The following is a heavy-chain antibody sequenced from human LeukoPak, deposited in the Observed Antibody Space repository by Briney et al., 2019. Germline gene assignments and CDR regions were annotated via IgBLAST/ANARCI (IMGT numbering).Heavy chain of an antibody. J-gene: IGHJ4*02. CDR2: ISSSSSYI. D-gene: IGHD3-10*01. CDR1: GFTFSSYS. CDR3: AKDLLHYYGSGSYFVY. V-gene: IGHV3-21*04. Sequence: PGGSLRLSCVASGFTFSSYSMNWVRQAPGKGLEWVSSISSSSSYIYYADSVKGRFTISRDNSKNTLYLQMNSLRAEDTAVYYCAKDLLHYYGSGSYFVYWGQGTLVTVSS.